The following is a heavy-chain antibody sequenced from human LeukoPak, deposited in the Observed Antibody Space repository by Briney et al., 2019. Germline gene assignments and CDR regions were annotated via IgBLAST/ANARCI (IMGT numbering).Heavy chain of an antibody. J-gene: IGHJ6*04. CDR2: ISGTSTYI. CDR3: ARVPGDV. Sequence: GGSLRLSCAASGFTFSSYAMSWVRQAPGKGLEWASAISGTSTYIYYGDSVKGRFTISRDNAKNSLYLQMNSLRAEDTGVYYCARVPGDVWGKGTTVTVSS. V-gene: IGHV3-21*01. CDR1: GFTFSSYA.